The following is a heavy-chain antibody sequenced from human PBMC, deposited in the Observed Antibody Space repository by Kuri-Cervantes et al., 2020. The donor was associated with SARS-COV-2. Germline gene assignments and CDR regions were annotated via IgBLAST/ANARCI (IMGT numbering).Heavy chain of an antibody. D-gene: IGHD2-2*01. J-gene: IGHJ4*02. CDR3: ARQEIHSIVVVPAAIDY. V-gene: IGHV4-39*01. CDR2: IYYSGST. CDR1: GGSISSNYYY. Sequence: SETLSLTCTVSGGSISSNYYYWGWIRQPPGEGLEWIGSIYYSGSTYYNPSLKSRVTISVDTSKNQFSLKLSSVTAADTAVYYCARQEIHSIVVVPAAIDYWGQGTLVTVSS.